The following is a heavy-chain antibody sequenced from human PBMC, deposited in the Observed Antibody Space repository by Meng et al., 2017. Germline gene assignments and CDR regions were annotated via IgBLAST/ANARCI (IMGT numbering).Heavy chain of an antibody. D-gene: IGHD6-13*01. J-gene: IGHJ3*02. V-gene: IGHV3-74*01. Sequence: GGSLRLSCAASGFTFSSYWMHWVRQAPGKGLVWVSRINSDGSSTSYADSVKGRFTISRDNAKNTLYLQMNSLRAEDTAVYYCATEGGYQDAFDIWGQGTMVTVSS. CDR3: ATEGGYQDAFDI. CDR2: INSDGSST. CDR1: GFTFSSYW.